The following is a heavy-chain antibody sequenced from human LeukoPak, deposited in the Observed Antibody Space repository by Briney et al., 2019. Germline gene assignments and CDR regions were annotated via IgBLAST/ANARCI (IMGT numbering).Heavy chain of an antibody. CDR2: IYYSGST. V-gene: IGHV4-59*01. D-gene: IGHD6-19*01. CDR3: ARDSFVSGYYGMDV. Sequence: PSETLSLTCTVSGGSISSYYWSWIRQPPGKGLEWIGYIYYSGSTNYNPSLKSRVTISVDTSKNQFSLKLSSVTAADTAVYYCARDSFVSGYYGMDVWGQGTTVTVSS. CDR1: GGSISSYY. J-gene: IGHJ6*02.